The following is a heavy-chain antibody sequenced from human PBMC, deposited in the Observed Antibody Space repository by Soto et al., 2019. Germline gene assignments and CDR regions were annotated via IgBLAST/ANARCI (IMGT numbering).Heavy chain of an antibody. CDR2: IIPIFGTA. J-gene: IGHJ6*02. CDR3: AVRIAAAGHYYYYYGMDV. V-gene: IGHV1-69*13. Sequence: SVKVSCKASGGTFSSYAISWVRQAPGQGLEWMGGIIPIFGTANYAQKFQGRVTITADESTSTAYMELSSLRSEDTAVYYCAVRIAAAGHYYYYYGMDVWGQGTTVTVSS. D-gene: IGHD6-13*01. CDR1: GGTFSSYA.